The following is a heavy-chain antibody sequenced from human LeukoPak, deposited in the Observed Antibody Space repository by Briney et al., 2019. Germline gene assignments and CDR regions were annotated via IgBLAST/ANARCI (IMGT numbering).Heavy chain of an antibody. CDR1: GGSISSYY. CDR3: AVRGIWDYYGSSGYDDAFDI. CDR2: IYYSGST. V-gene: IGHV4-59*01. Sequence: PSETLSLTCTVSGGSISSYYWSWIRQPPGKGLEWIGYIYYSGSTNYNPSLKSRVTISVDTSKNQFSLKLSSVTAADTAVYYCAVRGIWDYYGSSGYDDAFDIWGQGTMVTVSS. D-gene: IGHD3-22*01. J-gene: IGHJ3*02.